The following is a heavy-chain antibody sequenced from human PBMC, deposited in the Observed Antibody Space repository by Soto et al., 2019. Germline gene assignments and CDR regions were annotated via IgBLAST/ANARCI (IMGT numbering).Heavy chain of an antibody. D-gene: IGHD2-2*02. CDR3: ARGFCSSTSCYTWDYYYYGMDV. J-gene: IGHJ6*02. CDR2: ISYDGSNK. V-gene: IGHV3-30-3*01. CDR1: GFTFSSYA. Sequence: GGSLRLSCAASGFTFSSYAMHWVRQAPGKGLEWVAVISYDGSNKYYADSVKGRFTISRDNSKNTLYLQMNSLRAEDTAVYYCARGFCSSTSCYTWDYYYYGMDVRGQGTTVTVSS.